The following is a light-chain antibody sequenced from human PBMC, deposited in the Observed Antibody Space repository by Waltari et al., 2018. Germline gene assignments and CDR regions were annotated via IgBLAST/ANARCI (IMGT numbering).Light chain of an antibody. V-gene: IGKV1-33*01. Sequence: DIQMTQSPSSLSASVGDRVTITCQASQDISNYLNWYQQKPGKAPKLLIYDASNFETGVPSRFSGSESGTDFTFTISILQPEDSATYYCQQYDNLPITFGHGTRLEIK. CDR2: DAS. J-gene: IGKJ5*01. CDR1: QDISNY. CDR3: QQYDNLPIT.